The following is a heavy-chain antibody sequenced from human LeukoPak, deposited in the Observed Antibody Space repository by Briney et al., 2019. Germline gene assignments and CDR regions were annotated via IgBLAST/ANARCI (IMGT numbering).Heavy chain of an antibody. CDR3: ARGKATVTSFSFDY. V-gene: IGHV1-3*01. J-gene: IGHJ4*02. CDR2: INPGNGNT. Sequence: ASVKVSCKASGYTLTSYAMHWVRQAPGQGLEWMWWINPGNGNTQHSQRFKGRVTITRDTSASTAYMELSSLTSEDTAMYYCARGKATVTSFSFDYWGQGILVTVSS. CDR1: GYTLTSYA. D-gene: IGHD4-11*01.